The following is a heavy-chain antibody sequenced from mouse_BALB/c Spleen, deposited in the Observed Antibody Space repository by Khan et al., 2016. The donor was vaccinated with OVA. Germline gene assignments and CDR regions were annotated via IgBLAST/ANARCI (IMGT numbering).Heavy chain of an antibody. D-gene: IGHD1-1*01. CDR3: RGGGYGSPCAY. Sequence: QVQLQQSGAELVKPGASVKLSCKASGYTFTSYYMYWVKQRPGQGLEWIGEINPSNGGTNVNEKFKSKATLTVDKSSSTAYMEVSSLTSEDSAVFYCRGGGYGSPCAYWGQGTLVTVSA. CDR1: GYTFTSYY. J-gene: IGHJ3*01. V-gene: IGHV1S81*02. CDR2: INPSNGGT.